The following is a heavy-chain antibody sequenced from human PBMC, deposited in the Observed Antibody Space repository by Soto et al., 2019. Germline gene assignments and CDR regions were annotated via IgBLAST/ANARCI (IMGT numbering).Heavy chain of an antibody. D-gene: IGHD1-1*01. Sequence: ASVKVSCKASGYTFTGYYMHWVRQAPGQGLEWMGWINPNSGGTNYAQKFQGWVTMTRDTSISTAYMELSRLRSNDTAVYYCARADPNDQRRDAFDIWGQGTMVTVSS. CDR2: INPNSGGT. CDR1: GYTFTGYY. CDR3: ARADPNDQRRDAFDI. V-gene: IGHV1-2*04. J-gene: IGHJ3*02.